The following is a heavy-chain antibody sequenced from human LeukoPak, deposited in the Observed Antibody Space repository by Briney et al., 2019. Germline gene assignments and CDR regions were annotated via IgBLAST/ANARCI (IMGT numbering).Heavy chain of an antibody. CDR1: GFTFSSYG. CDR2: IRYDGSNK. J-gene: IGHJ5*02. D-gene: IGHD5-12*01. CDR3: AKSGYDFGGWFDP. Sequence: GGSLRLSCVASGFTFSSYGMHWVRQAPGKGLEWVAFIRYDGSNKYYADSVKGRFTISRDNSKNTLYLQMNSLRAEDTAVYYCAKSGYDFGGWFDPWGQGTLVTVSS. V-gene: IGHV3-30*02.